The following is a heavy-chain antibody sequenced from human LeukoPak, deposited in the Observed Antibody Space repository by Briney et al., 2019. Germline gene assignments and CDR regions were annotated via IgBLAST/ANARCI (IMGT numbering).Heavy chain of an antibody. J-gene: IGHJ5*02. CDR2: ISGSSNYI. CDR1: GFTFNNYG. V-gene: IGHV3-21*01. CDR3: ARHQCSSTSCFTWLAWFDP. D-gene: IGHD2-2*01. Sequence: PGGSLRLSCAASGFTFNNYGMNWVRQAPGKGLEWVSSISGSSNYIYYADSVKGRFTISRDNAKNSVYLQMNSLRAEDTAIYHCARHQCSSTSCFTWLAWFDPWGQGTLVTVSS.